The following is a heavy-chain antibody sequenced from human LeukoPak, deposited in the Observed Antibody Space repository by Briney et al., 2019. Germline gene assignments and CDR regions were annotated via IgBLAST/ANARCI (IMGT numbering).Heavy chain of an antibody. CDR1: VYTFTSYD. CDR2: MNPNSGNT. J-gene: IGHJ6*02. CDR3: ARSPYYYYGMDV. Sequence: ASVKVSCKASVYTFTSYDINWVRQATGQGLEWMGWMNPNSGNTGYAQKFQGRVTMTRNTSISTAYMELSSLRSEDTAVYYCARSPYYYYGMDVWGQGTTVTVSS. V-gene: IGHV1-8*01.